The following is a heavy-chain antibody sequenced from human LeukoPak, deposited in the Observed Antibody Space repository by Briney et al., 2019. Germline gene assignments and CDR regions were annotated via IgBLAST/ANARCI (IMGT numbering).Heavy chain of an antibody. CDR2: INPSGGST. V-gene: IGHV1-46*01. CDR1: GYTFTSYY. CDR3: ARGGVPAGDRTWWFGP. Sequence: ASVKVSYKASGYTFTSYYMHWVRQAPGQRLEWMGIINPSGGSTSYAQKFQGRVTMTRDTSTSTVYMELSSLRSEDTALYYCARGGVPAGDRTWWFGPWGQGTLVTVSS. J-gene: IGHJ5*02. D-gene: IGHD2-2*01.